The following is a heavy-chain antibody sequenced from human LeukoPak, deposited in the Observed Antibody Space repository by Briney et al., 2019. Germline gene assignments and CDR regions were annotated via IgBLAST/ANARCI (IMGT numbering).Heavy chain of an antibody. CDR3: ARGSVVPAAMYYYYYMDV. CDR1: GGSISSSSYY. Sequence: SETLSLTCTVSGGSISSSSYYWGGIRQPPGKGLEWIGSIYYSGSTYYNPSLKSRVTISVDTSKNQFSLKLSSVTAADTAVYYCARGSVVPAAMYYYYYMDVWGKGTTVTVSS. J-gene: IGHJ6*03. V-gene: IGHV4-39*01. D-gene: IGHD2-2*01. CDR2: IYYSGST.